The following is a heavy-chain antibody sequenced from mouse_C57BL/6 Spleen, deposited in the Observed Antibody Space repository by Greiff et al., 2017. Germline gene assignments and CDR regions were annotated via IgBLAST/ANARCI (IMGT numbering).Heavy chain of an antibody. Sequence: EVQLQQSGPELVKPGASVKMSCKASGYTFTDYNMHWVKQSPGKSLEWIGYINPNNGGTSYNQKFKGKATLTVDTSSSTAYMQLSSLTSGDSAVYYCARTYSKGAYWGQGTLVTVSA. V-gene: IGHV1-22*01. J-gene: IGHJ3*01. CDR2: INPNNGGT. CDR1: GYTFTDYN. CDR3: ARTYSKGAY. D-gene: IGHD2-5*01.